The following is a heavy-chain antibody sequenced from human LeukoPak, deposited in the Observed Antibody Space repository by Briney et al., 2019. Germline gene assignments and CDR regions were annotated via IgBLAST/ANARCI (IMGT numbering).Heavy chain of an antibody. CDR1: GGSISSYY. J-gene: IGHJ6*03. V-gene: IGHV4-59*01. Sequence: SETLSLTCTVSGGSISSYYWSWIRQPPGKGLEWIGYIYYSGSTNYNPSLKSRVTISVDTSKNQFSLKLSSVTAADTAVYYCARELDSSGYYYMDVWGKGTTVTVSS. CDR2: IYYSGST. CDR3: ARELDSSGYYYMDV. D-gene: IGHD3-22*01.